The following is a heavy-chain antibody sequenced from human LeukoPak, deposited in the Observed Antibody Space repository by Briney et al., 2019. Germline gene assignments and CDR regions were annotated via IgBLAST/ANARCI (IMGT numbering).Heavy chain of an antibody. Sequence: PGGSLRLSCAASGFRVSDYYMSWIRQTPGKRLEWISYINSGGTTIYFAESVRGRFTISRDNSKNTLFLQMNNLRVEDMAVLYCAKDWNWAIDYWGQGTLVTVSS. V-gene: IGHV3-11*04. CDR3: AKDWNWAIDY. J-gene: IGHJ4*02. CDR1: GFRVSDYY. D-gene: IGHD1-7*01. CDR2: INSGGTTI.